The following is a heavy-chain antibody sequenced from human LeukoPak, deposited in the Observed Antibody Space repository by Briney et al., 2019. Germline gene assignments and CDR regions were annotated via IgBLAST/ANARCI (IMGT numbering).Heavy chain of an antibody. CDR1: GFTVSSTY. J-gene: IGHJ4*02. Sequence: PGGSLRLSCAASGFTVSSTYMVWVRQAPGKGLEWVSVIDSGGSTDHADSVKGRFTISRDNFKNTLYLQMNSLRVEDTAAYYCARITKWGQGTLVTVSS. V-gene: IGHV3-66*01. CDR3: ARITK. CDR2: IDSGGST. D-gene: IGHD2-2*01.